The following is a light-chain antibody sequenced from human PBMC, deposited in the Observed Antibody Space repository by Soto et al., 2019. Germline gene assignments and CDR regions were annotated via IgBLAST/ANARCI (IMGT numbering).Light chain of an antibody. Sequence: FALSQPASVSGSPGQSITISFTGTSSDVGSYNYVSWYQQHPGKAPKLIIYEVSDRPSGISSRFSGSKSGNTASLTISGLQTEDEADYYCSSYTSSSTLFGTGTKVTVL. CDR2: EVS. CDR3: SSYTSSSTL. J-gene: IGLJ1*01. CDR1: SSDVGSYNY. V-gene: IGLV2-14*01.